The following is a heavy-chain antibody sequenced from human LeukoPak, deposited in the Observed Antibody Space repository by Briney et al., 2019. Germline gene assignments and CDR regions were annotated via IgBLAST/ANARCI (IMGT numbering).Heavy chain of an antibody. CDR1: GFTFSSYS. V-gene: IGHV3-21*04. Sequence: GGSLRLSCAASGFTFSSYSMNWVRQAPGKGLEWVSSISSSSSYIYYADSVKGRFTFSRDNAKNSLYLQMNSLRAEDTAVYYCARGRPYNVGLPPWFDPWGQGTLVTVSS. J-gene: IGHJ5*02. D-gene: IGHD1-14*01. CDR3: ARGRPYNVGLPPWFDP. CDR2: ISSSSSYI.